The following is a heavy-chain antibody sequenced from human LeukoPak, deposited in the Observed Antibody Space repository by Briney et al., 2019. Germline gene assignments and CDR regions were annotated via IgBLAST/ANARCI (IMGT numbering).Heavy chain of an antibody. CDR3: ATATVTAQSTFDY. CDR1: GFTVSSNY. J-gene: IGHJ4*02. D-gene: IGHD4-17*01. CDR2: IYSGGST. Sequence: GGSLRLSCAASGFTVSSNYMSWVRQAPGKGLEWVSVIYSGGSTYYADSVKGRFTISRDNSKNTLYLQMNSLRAEDTAVYYCATATVTAQSTFDYWGQGTLVTVSS. V-gene: IGHV3-53*05.